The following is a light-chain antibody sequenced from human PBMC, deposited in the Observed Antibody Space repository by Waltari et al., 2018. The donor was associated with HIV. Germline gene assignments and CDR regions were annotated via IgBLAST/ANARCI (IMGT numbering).Light chain of an antibody. V-gene: IGLV2-23*02. CDR2: EVS. Sequence: QSALTQPASVSGSPGQSITISCTGTSSNLVSWYQQHPGKAPKLIIYEVSKRPSGVSDRFSASKSGNTASLTISGLQAEDEADYHCRSYVGVVNSFVLFGGGTKLTVL. CDR1: SSNL. CDR3: RSYVGVVNSFVL. J-gene: IGLJ2*01.